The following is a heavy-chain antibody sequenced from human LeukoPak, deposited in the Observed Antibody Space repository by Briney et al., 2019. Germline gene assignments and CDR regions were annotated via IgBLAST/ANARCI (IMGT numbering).Heavy chain of an antibody. V-gene: IGHV3-48*04. D-gene: IGHD5-18*01. CDR2: ISSSSSTI. Sequence: GGSLRLSCAASGFTFSSYSMNWVRQAPGKGLEWVSYISSSSSTIYYADSVKGRFTISRDNAKNSLYLQMNSLRAEDTAVYYCASGSIQLWYDRYYYGMDVWGQGTTVTVSS. CDR1: GFTFSSYS. CDR3: ASGSIQLWYDRYYYGMDV. J-gene: IGHJ6*02.